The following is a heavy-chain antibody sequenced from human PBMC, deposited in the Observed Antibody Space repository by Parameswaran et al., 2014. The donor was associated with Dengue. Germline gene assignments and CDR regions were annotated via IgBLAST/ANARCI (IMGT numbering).Heavy chain of an antibody. CDR3: VRRDFGDSPFDY. J-gene: IGHJ4*02. Sequence: WIRQPPGKGLVWVSRINPDGRTTSHADSVKGRFTISRDNAKSTLYLQMSSLRAEDTAVYYCVRRDFGDSPFDYWGQGTLVTVSS. CDR2: INPDGRTT. D-gene: IGHD4-17*01. V-gene: IGHV3-74*01.